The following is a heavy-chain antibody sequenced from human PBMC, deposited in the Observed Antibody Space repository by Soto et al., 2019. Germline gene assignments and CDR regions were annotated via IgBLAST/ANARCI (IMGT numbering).Heavy chain of an antibody. J-gene: IGHJ4*02. CDR1: GGSVSIAGDA. D-gene: IGHD1-26*01. CDR3: ARGAVGAILFDN. V-gene: IGHV4-30-2*01. Sequence: SETPSIARAVCGGSVSIAGDAWTWIRQPPGKGVEWIGYIYHSGSTYYNPSLKSRVTISVDRSKNQFSLKLSSVTAADTAVYYCARGAVGAILFDNPGQATLVTVSS. CDR2: IYHSGST.